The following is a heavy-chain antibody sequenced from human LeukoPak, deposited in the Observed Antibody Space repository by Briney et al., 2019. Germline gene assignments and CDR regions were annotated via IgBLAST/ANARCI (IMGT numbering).Heavy chain of an antibody. CDR2: ISYDGSNK. V-gene: IGHV3-30*18. CDR3: AQGAGYCSGGSCYSIDY. Sequence: SXXLSCXASGFTFSSYGMHWVCQAPGKGLEWVAXISYDGSNKYYADSVKGRFTISRDNSKNTLYLQMNSLRAEDTAVYYCAQGAGYCSGGSCYSIDYWGQGTLVTVSS. J-gene: IGHJ4*02. CDR1: GFTFSSYG. D-gene: IGHD2-15*01.